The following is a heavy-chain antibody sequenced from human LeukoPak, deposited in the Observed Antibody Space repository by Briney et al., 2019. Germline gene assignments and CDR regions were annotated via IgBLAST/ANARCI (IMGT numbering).Heavy chain of an antibody. Sequence: GGSLRLSCAASGFTFDDYAMHWVRQAPGKGLEWVSGISWNSGGIGYADSVKGRFTISRDNAKNSLYLQMNSLRAEDTALYYCAKERSSSFDYWGQGTLVTVSS. D-gene: IGHD6-6*01. V-gene: IGHV3-9*01. CDR1: GFTFDDYA. J-gene: IGHJ4*02. CDR2: ISWNSGGI. CDR3: AKERSSSFDY.